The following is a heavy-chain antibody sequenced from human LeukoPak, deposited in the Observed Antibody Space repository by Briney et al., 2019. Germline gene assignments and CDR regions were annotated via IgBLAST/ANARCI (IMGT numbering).Heavy chain of an antibody. D-gene: IGHD1-14*01. CDR3: ARTIAQYSNTWLYYYYGLDV. J-gene: IGHJ6*02. CDR1: GFTFGGYA. Sequence: GGSLRLSCTASGFTFGGYAMSWVRQAPGKGLEWVSSISAGSEDSYYADSVKGRFTISRDNSKSRLYLQMNNLRAHDTAVYYCARTIAQYSNTWLYYYYGLDVWGQGTTVTVSS. CDR2: ISAGSEDS. V-gene: IGHV3-23*01.